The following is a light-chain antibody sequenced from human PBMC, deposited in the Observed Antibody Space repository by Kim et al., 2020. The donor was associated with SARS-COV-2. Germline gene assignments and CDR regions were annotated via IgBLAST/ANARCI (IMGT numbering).Light chain of an antibody. V-gene: IGKV1-33*01. Sequence: ASVGDRVTITCQASQDISSFLNWYQKKPGKGPQLLIYDASNLETGVPSRFSGSGSGTYFTFTINSLQPEDIATYYCQQYDNLPLTFGGGTKVDIK. CDR3: QQYDNLPLT. CDR1: QDISSF. CDR2: DAS. J-gene: IGKJ4*01.